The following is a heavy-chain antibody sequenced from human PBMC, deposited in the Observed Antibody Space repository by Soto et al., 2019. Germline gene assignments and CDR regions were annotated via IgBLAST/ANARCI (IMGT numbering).Heavy chain of an antibody. J-gene: IGHJ6*02. CDR1: GFTFSNHW. CDR3: ARGIQYRYGMDV. D-gene: IGHD5-18*01. CDR2: INGDGTGT. V-gene: IGHV3-74*01. Sequence: EVQLVESGGGLVQPGGSLRLSCAAAGFTFSNHWIHWVRQAPGKGLVWVSRINGDGTGTFYADSVRGRFAISRDNAENTVYLQVNSLRAEDTAVYYCARGIQYRYGMDVWGQGTTVTVSS.